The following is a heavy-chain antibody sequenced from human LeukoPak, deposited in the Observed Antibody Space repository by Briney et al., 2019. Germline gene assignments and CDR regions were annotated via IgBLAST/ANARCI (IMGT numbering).Heavy chain of an antibody. V-gene: IGHV3-48*02. Sequence: GGSLRLSCADSGFIFSSYSMVWVRQAPGKGLEWISYISSSSHLIYYADSVKGRFTISRDNAKNSLYLQMNSLRDEDTAVYYCATAGTNTVASWFHYWGQGTLVTVSS. D-gene: IGHD4-23*01. CDR1: GFIFSSYS. J-gene: IGHJ4*02. CDR2: ISSSSHLI. CDR3: ATAGTNTVASWFHY.